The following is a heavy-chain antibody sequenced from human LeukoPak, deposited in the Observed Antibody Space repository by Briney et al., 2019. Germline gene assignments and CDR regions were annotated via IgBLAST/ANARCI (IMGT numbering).Heavy chain of an antibody. V-gene: IGHV3-66*01. J-gene: IGHJ4*02. Sequence: GGSLRLSCAASGFTVSSNYMSWVRQAPGKGLEWVSVIYSGGSTYYADSVKGRFTISRDNSKNTLYLQMNSLRAEDTAVYYCARDEGYATGFDRDYWGQGTLVTVSS. CDR3: ARDEGYATGFDRDY. CDR2: IYSGGST. D-gene: IGHD1-1*01. CDR1: GFTVSSNY.